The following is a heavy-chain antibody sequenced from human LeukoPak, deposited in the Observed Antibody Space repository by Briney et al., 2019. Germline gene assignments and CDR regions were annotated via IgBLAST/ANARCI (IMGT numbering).Heavy chain of an antibody. CDR1: GGSFSGYY. J-gene: IGHJ4*02. CDR3: ARGGIGSFDY. D-gene: IGHD1-26*01. V-gene: IGHV4-34*01. CDR2: INHSGST. Sequence: PSETLSLTCAVYGGSFSGYYWSWIRQPPGKGLEWIGEINHSGSTNYNPSLKSRVTISVDTSKNQFSLKLSSVTAADTAVYYCARGGIGSFDYWGQGTLVTVSS.